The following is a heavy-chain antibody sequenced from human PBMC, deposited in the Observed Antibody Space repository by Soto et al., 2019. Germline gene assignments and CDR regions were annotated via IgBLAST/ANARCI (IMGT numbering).Heavy chain of an antibody. J-gene: IGHJ6*02. V-gene: IGHV4-30-2*01. CDR2: IYHSGIT. CDR1: GGCISSGGYS. Sequence: SDTLSRTCAISGGCISSGGYSSRWILQPPGKGLEAIGYIYHSGITHYNPSLKSRVTISVDRSKNQFSRKLRTVTAADTAVYYCARGQYYYYGMDVWGQGTTVTVSS. CDR3: ARGQYYYYGMDV.